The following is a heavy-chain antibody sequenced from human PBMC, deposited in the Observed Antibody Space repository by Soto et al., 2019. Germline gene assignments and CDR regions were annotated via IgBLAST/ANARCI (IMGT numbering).Heavy chain of an antibody. D-gene: IGHD3-10*01. Sequence: QVQLQESGPGLVKPSETLSLTCTVSGGSISSYYWSWIRQPPGKGLEWIGYIYYSGSTNYNPTLKGRITISVNTCKDQFYLRRRSVAAADAAVYYCARGVTMGWGATVGFWCQGDMGSLSS. V-gene: IGHV4-59*01. CDR3: ARGVTMGWGATVGF. J-gene: IGHJ3*01. CDR2: IYYSGST. CDR1: GGSISSYY.